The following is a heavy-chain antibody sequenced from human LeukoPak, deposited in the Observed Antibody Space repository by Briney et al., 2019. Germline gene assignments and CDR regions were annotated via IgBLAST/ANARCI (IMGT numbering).Heavy chain of an antibody. V-gene: IGHV1-69*01. D-gene: IGHD6-13*01. Sequence: SVKVSCKASGGTFSSYAISWVRQAPGQGLEWMGGIIPIFGTANYAQKFQGRVTITADESTSTAYMELSSLRSDDTAVYYCARDPIAAAGNNWFDPWGQGTLVTVSS. J-gene: IGHJ5*02. CDR1: GGTFSSYA. CDR3: ARDPIAAAGNNWFDP. CDR2: IIPIFGTA.